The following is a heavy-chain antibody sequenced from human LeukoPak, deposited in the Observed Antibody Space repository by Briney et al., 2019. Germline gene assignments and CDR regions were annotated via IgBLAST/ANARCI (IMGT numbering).Heavy chain of an antibody. Sequence: GGSLRLSCSASGFTFSSYAMHWVRQAPGKGLEYVSTITSNGDSTYYADSLKGRFTISRDNAKNSLYLQMNSLRDEDTAVYYCARDQTPHYYDSSGYYRNDAFDIWGQGTMVTVSS. J-gene: IGHJ3*02. CDR1: GFTFSSYA. CDR3: ARDQTPHYYDSSGYYRNDAFDI. V-gene: IGHV3-64*04. D-gene: IGHD3-22*01. CDR2: ITSNGDST.